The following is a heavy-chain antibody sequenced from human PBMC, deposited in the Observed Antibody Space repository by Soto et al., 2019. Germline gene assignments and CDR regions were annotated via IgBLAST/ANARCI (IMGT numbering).Heavy chain of an antibody. Sequence: PXGTLSLTCTVSGDSMTRSVWWTWVRQPPGKGLEWIGEAFHTGNTNYNPSLKSRVTMSVDKSTNEFSLKVTSVTAADTAIYYCARKAWVRFDYWGQGALVTVSS. CDR1: GDSMTRSVW. CDR2: AFHTGNT. CDR3: ARKAWVRFDY. D-gene: IGHD7-27*01. V-gene: IGHV4-4*02. J-gene: IGHJ4*02.